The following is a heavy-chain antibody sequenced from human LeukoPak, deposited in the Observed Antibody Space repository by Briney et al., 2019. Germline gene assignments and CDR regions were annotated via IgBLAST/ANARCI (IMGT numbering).Heavy chain of an antibody. CDR3: TTDPEMATIKDLDY. V-gene: IGHV3-15*01. J-gene: IGHJ4*02. D-gene: IGHD5-24*01. Sequence: PGGSLRLSCAASGFTFSNAWMSWVRQAPGKGLEWVGRIKSKTDGGTTDYAAPVKGRFTISRDDSKNTLYLQMNSLQTEDTAVYYCTTDPEMATIKDLDYWGQGTLVTVSS. CDR2: IKSKTDGGTT. CDR1: GFTFSNAW.